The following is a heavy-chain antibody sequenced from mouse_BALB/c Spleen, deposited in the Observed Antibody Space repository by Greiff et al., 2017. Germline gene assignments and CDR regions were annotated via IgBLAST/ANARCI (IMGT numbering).Heavy chain of an antibody. CDR1: GFSLTSYG. D-gene: IGHD2-1*01. V-gene: IGHV2-9*02. J-gene: IGHJ4*01. Sequence: VQLQESGPGLVAPSQSLSITCTVSGFSLTSYGVHWVRQPPGKGLEWLGVIWAGGSTNYNSALMSRLSISKDNSKSQVFLKMNSLQTDDTAMYYCARDRRYYGNYIYAMDYWGQGTSVTVSS. CDR2: IWAGGST. CDR3: ARDRRYYGNYIYAMDY.